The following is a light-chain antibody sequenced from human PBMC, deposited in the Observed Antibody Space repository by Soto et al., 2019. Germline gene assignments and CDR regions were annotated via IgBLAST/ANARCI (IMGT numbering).Light chain of an antibody. CDR1: SSDVGGYDY. CDR2: EVT. J-gene: IGLJ1*01. Sequence: QSVLTQPASVSGSPGQTITISCTGTSSDVGGYDYVSWYQQHPDKAPRFMIYEVTNRPSGVSHRFSGSKSGNTASLTISGLQAEDEADYYCSSYATASTYVVGTGTKVTVL. CDR3: SSYATASTYV. V-gene: IGLV2-14*01.